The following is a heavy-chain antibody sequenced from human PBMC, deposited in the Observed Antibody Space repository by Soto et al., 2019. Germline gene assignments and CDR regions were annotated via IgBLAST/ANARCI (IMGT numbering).Heavy chain of an antibody. V-gene: IGHV4-39*01. CDR1: GGSISSSSYY. J-gene: IGHJ4*02. Sequence: SETLSLTCTVSGGSISSSSYYWGWIRQPPGKGLEWIGSIYYSGSTYYNPSLKSRVTISVDTSKNQFSLKLSPVTAADTAVYYCARQRGYFDYWGQGTLVTVSS. CDR2: IYYSGST. CDR3: ARQRGYFDY.